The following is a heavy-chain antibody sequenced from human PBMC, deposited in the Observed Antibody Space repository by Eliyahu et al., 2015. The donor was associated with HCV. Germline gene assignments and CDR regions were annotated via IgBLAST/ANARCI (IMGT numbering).Heavy chain of an antibody. CDR3: ARGSESPLLWFGELLMVDY. V-gene: IGHV1-18*04. CDR1: GYTFTSYG. Sequence: QVQLVQSGAEVKKPGASVKVSCKASGYTFTSYGISWVRQAPGQGLEWMGWIRAYHGNTNYAQKLQGRVTMTTDTSTSTAYMELRSLRSDDTAVYYCARGSESPLLWFGELLMVDYWGQGTLVTVSS. D-gene: IGHD3-10*01. J-gene: IGHJ4*02. CDR2: IRAYHGNT.